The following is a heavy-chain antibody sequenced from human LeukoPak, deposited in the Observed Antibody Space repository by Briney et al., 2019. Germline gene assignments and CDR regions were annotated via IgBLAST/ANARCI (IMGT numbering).Heavy chain of an antibody. J-gene: IGHJ4*02. V-gene: IGHV1-2*02. CDR1: GYTFNSYY. Sequence: ASVKVSCKASGYTFNSYYMHWLRQAPGQGLEWMGWINPNSGDTHYAQNFQGRVTLTRDTSSSTVYMELRRLRSDDTAVYYCARDLTTYSPDVVYWGQGTLVTVSS. CDR3: ARDLTTYSPDVVY. D-gene: IGHD1-26*01. CDR2: INPNSGDT.